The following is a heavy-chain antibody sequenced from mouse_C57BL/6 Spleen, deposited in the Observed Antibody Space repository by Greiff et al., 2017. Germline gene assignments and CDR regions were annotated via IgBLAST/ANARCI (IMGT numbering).Heavy chain of an antibody. D-gene: IGHD2-1*01. CDR2: IYPGDGDT. V-gene: IGHV1-82*01. CDR3: AREGAIYYGNPNLAY. Sequence: QVQLQQSGPELVKPGASVKISCKASGYAFSSSWMNWVKQRPGKGLEWIGRIYPGDGDTNYNGKFKGKATLTADKSSSTAYMQHSSLTSEDSAVYFCAREGAIYYGNPNLAYWGHGTLVTVSA. J-gene: IGHJ3*01. CDR1: GYAFSSSW.